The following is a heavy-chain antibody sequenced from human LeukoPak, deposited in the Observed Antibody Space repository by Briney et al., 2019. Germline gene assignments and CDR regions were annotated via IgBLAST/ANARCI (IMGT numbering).Heavy chain of an antibody. CDR1: GFTFSSYS. D-gene: IGHD2-15*01. CDR3: ARDKSRYCSGGSCYGWFDP. Sequence: GGSLRLSCAASGFTFSSYSMNWARQAPGKGLEWVSSISSSSSYIYYADSVKGRFTISRDNAKNSLYLQMNSLRAEDTAVYYCARDKSRYCSGGSCYGWFDPWGQGTLVTVSS. J-gene: IGHJ5*02. V-gene: IGHV3-21*01. CDR2: ISSSSSYI.